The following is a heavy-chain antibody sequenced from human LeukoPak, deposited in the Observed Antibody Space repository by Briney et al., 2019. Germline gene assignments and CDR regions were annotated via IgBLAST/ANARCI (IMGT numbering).Heavy chain of an antibody. D-gene: IGHD3-10*01. J-gene: IGHJ6*02. Sequence: GGSLRLSCAASGVTFSSYSMNWVRQAPGKGLEWVSSTSSSSSYIYYADSVKGRFTISRGNAKNSLYLQMNSLRAEDTAVYYCARPMVRGVNYYGMDVWGQGTTVTVSS. CDR2: TSSSSSYI. CDR3: ARPMVRGVNYYGMDV. V-gene: IGHV3-21*01. CDR1: GVTFSSYS.